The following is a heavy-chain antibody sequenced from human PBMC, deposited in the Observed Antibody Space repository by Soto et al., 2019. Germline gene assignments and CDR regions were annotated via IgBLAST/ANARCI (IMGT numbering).Heavy chain of an antibody. CDR1: GFTFSSYA. V-gene: IGHV3-23*01. J-gene: IGHJ5*02. CDR2: ISGSGGST. D-gene: IGHD6-13*01. CDR3: AKHRSSIWLEANGFDP. Sequence: EVQLLESGGGLVQPGGSLRLSCAASGFTFSSYAMSWVRQAPGKGLEWVSAISGSGGSTYYADSVKGRFTISRDNSKNTLYLQMNSRRAEDTAVYYCAKHRSSIWLEANGFDPWGQGTLFTVSS.